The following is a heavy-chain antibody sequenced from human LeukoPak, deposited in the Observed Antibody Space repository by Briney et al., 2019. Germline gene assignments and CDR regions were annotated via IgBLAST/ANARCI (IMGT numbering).Heavy chain of an antibody. J-gene: IGHJ4*02. V-gene: IGHV1-69*05. D-gene: IGHD6-13*01. CDR2: TIPIFGTA. Sequence: SVKVSCKASGGTFSSYAISWVRQAPGQGLEWMGGTIPIFGTANYAQKFQGRVTITTDESTSTAYMELSSLRSEDTAVYYCASGPHIAAAGTGYWGQGTLVTVSS. CDR1: GGTFSSYA. CDR3: ASGPHIAAAGTGY.